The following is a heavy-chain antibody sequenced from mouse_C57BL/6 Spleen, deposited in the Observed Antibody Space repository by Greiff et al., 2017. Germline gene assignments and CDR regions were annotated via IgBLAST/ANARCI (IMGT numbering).Heavy chain of an antibody. V-gene: IGHV5-9*01. J-gene: IGHJ3*01. CDR1: GFTFSSYT. Sequence: EVQRVESGGGLVKPGGSLKLSCAASGFTFSSYTMSWVRQTPEKRLEWVATISGGGGNTYYPDSVKGRFTISRDNAKNTLYLQMSSLRSEDTALYYCARHGQTAQATSFAYWGQGTLVTVSA. CDR2: ISGGGGNT. CDR3: ARHGQTAQATSFAY. D-gene: IGHD3-2*02.